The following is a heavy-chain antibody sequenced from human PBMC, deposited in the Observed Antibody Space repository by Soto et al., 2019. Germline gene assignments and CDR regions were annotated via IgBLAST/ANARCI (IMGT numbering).Heavy chain of an antibody. J-gene: IGHJ3*02. Sequence: PGGSLRLSCAGSGFTFSNFWMHWVRQAPGKGLVWVARINTDGSVTSHADSVKGRFTISRDNSKNTLYLQMNSLRAEDTAVYYCARNYYDNPFDIWGQGTMVTVSS. CDR2: INTDGSVT. CDR1: GFTFSNFW. D-gene: IGHD3-22*01. V-gene: IGHV3-74*01. CDR3: ARNYYDNPFDI.